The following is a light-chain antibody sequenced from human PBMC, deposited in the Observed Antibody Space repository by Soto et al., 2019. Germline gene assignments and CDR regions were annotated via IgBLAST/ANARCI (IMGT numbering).Light chain of an antibody. Sequence: IQLTQSPSSLSASAGDRVTITCRASEDISTFLAWYQQNPGKAPKLLIYAASTLQSGVPSRFSGSRSGTDFTLTISSLQPEDFATYYCQQYNSYSRTFGQGTKVEIK. CDR2: AAS. CDR3: QQYNSYSRT. CDR1: EDISTF. J-gene: IGKJ1*01. V-gene: IGKV1-9*01.